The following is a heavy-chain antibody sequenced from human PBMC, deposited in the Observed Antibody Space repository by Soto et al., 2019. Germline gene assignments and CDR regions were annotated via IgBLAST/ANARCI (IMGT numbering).Heavy chain of an antibody. D-gene: IGHD7-27*01. V-gene: IGHV3-48*02. J-gene: IGHJ6*02. Sequence: GGSLRLSCAASGFTFSSYSMNWVRQAPGKGLEKVSYTRSRSSTIYYADSVKVRFTITRENAKNSLYLQMNSLRDEDTAVYYCARGGLGTPTSYYYGMDVWGQGTTVTVSS. CDR1: GFTFSSYS. CDR3: ARGGLGTPTSYYYGMDV. CDR2: TRSRSSTI.